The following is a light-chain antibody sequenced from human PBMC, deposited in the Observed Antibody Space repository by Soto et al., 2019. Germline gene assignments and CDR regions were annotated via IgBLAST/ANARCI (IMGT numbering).Light chain of an antibody. Sequence: QSALTQPASVSGSPGQSITIPCTGTSSGVGGYNYVSWYQQHPGKAPKLMIYEVNKRPSGVPDRFSGSRSGNTASLTVSGLQAEDEADYYCSSYAGSSNVFGTGTKVTVL. J-gene: IGLJ1*01. CDR3: SSYAGSSNV. CDR2: EVN. V-gene: IGLV2-8*01. CDR1: SSGVGGYNY.